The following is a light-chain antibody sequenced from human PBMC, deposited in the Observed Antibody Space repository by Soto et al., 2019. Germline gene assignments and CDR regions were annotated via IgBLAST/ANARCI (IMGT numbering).Light chain of an antibody. Sequence: EIVLTQSPGTLSLSPGDRATLSCRASQSVSSTYLAWYQQKPGQAPRLLIYGASSRATGIPDRFSGRGSGTDFTLTISRLEPEDFAVFYCQHYGTFGQGTKVDIK. CDR2: GAS. CDR3: QHYGT. CDR1: QSVSSTY. J-gene: IGKJ1*01. V-gene: IGKV3-20*01.